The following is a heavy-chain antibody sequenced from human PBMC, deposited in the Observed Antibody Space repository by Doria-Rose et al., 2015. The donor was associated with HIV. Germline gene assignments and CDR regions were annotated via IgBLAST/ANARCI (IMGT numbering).Heavy chain of an antibody. V-gene: IGHV2-26*01. CDR3: ARIKSSRWYHKYYFDF. CDR1: GVSLSSPGMG. J-gene: IGHJ4*02. CDR2: IFSDDER. D-gene: IGHD6-13*01. Sequence: QVQLVQSGPVLVKPTETLTLTCTVSGVSLSSPGMGVGWIRQPPGKALEWLAYIFSDDERSYKTSLKSRLTISRGTSKSQVVLTMTDMDPVDTATYYCARIKSSRWYHKYYFDFWGQGTLVIVSA.